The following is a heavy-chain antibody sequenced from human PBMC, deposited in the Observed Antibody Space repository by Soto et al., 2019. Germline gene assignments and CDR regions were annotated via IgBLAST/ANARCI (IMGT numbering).Heavy chain of an antibody. V-gene: IGHV4-39*01. CDR2: IYYSGNT. Sequence: QLQLQESGPGLVKPSETLSLTCTVSGGSLISSGYYWGWIRQPPGQGLAWIGTIYYSGNTYYNPSLQSRVTISLDTSKNHCPQKLSTVTATDTAVYYCASWTSWQTADYSGQRTLVTVSS. CDR3: ASWTSWQTADY. D-gene: IGHD6-13*01. J-gene: IGHJ4*02. CDR1: GGSLISSGYY.